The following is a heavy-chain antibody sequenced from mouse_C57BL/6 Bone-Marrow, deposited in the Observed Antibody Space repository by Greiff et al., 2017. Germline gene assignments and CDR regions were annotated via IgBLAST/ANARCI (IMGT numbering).Heavy chain of an antibody. J-gene: IGHJ4*01. D-gene: IGHD1-1*01. Sequence: EVKLVESGGDLVKPGGSLKLSCAASGFTFSSYGMSWVRQTPDKRLAWVATISSGGSYTYYPDSVKGRFTISRDNAKNTLYLQMSSLKSEDTAMYYCASPYYYGSSYYAMDYWGQGTSVTVSS. CDR3: ASPYYYGSSYYAMDY. CDR2: ISSGGSYT. V-gene: IGHV5-6*01. CDR1: GFTFSSYG.